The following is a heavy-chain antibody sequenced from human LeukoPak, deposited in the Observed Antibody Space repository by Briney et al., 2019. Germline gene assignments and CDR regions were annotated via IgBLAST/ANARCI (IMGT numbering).Heavy chain of an antibody. V-gene: IGHV1-8*01. CDR3: ARSRIAARLGGNWFDP. J-gene: IGHJ5*02. Sequence: ASVKVSCKASGYTFTSYDINWVRQATGQGLEWMGWMNPNSGNTGYAQKFQGRVTMTRNTSISTAYMELSSLRSEDTTVYYCARSRIAARLGGNWFDPWGQGTLVTVSS. D-gene: IGHD6-6*01. CDR2: MNPNSGNT. CDR1: GYTFTSYD.